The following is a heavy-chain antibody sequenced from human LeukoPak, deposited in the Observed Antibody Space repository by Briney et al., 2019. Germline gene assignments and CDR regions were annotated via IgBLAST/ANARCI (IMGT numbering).Heavy chain of an antibody. D-gene: IGHD3-10*01. CDR3: ASSLWFGELLFDIDY. V-gene: IGHV3-30*03. Sequence: GGSLRLSCAASGFTFSSYGMHWVRQAPGKGLEWVSVISYDGSNIYYADSVKGRFTISRDNSKNTLYLQMNSLRAEDTAVYSCASSLWFGELLFDIDYWGQGTLVTVSS. CDR2: ISYDGSNI. J-gene: IGHJ4*02. CDR1: GFTFSSYG.